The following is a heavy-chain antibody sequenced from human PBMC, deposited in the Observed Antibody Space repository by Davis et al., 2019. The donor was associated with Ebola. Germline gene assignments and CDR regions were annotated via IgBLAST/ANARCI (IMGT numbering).Heavy chain of an antibody. J-gene: IGHJ5*02. CDR1: GYTFTGYY. Sequence: AASVKVSCKASGYTFTGYYIQWVRQAPGQGLEWMGRINPKTGGTNYAQKFQGRVTMTRDTSISTAYMELSSLTSDDTAVYYCARGRGYDNSGYYFGAPDPWGQGTLVTVSS. V-gene: IGHV1-2*06. CDR3: ARGRGYDNSGYYFGAPDP. CDR2: INPKTGGT. D-gene: IGHD3-22*01.